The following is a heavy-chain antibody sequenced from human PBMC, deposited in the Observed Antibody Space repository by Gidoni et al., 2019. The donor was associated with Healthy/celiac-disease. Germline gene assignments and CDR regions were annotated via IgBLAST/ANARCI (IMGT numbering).Heavy chain of an antibody. CDR3: ATKNGIAAADYYYYYMDV. J-gene: IGHJ6*03. D-gene: IGHD6-13*01. V-gene: IGHV3-53*01. CDR1: AFTVSRHY. CDR2: ICSGGST. Sequence: VLLVDSGGGLIQSGGSLSLSCAAFAFTVSRHYLSWVRQAPGKGLEWVAVICSGGSTYYADSMKGRFTISRNNSKNTLYLQMNSLRAEDTAVYYCATKNGIAAADYYYYYMDVWGKGTTVTVSS.